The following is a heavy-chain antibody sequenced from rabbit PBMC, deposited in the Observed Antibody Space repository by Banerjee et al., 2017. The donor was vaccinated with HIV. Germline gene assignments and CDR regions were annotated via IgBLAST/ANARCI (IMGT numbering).Heavy chain of an antibody. Sequence: EESGGDLVKPEGSLTLTCTASGFSFSSSVSSSYWICWVRQAPGKGLEWIACIATGTSGSTDYASWAKGRFTISKTSSTTVTLQMTSLTAADTATYFCARDRGDYYYNYGDYGYTLWGPGTLVTVS. V-gene: IGHV1S45*01. J-gene: IGHJ4*01. CDR3: ARDRGDYYYNYGDYGYTL. D-gene: IGHD2-1*01. CDR1: GFSFSSSVSSSYW. CDR2: IATGTSGST.